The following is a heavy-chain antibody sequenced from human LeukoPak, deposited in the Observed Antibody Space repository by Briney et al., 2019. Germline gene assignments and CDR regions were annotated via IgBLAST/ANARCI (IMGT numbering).Heavy chain of an antibody. Sequence: ASVTVSCKASGYTFTGYYMHWVRQAPGQGLEWMGWMNLKSGNAGYAQNFQGRVTITRDTSISTVYMELSGLRSEDTAVYYCARVAGSIDYWGQGTLVTVSS. V-gene: IGHV1-8*03. CDR2: MNLKSGNA. D-gene: IGHD6-19*01. CDR1: GYTFTGYY. CDR3: ARVAGSIDY. J-gene: IGHJ4*02.